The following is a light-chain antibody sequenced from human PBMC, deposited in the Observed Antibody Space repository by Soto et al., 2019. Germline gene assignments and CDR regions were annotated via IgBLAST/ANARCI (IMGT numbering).Light chain of an antibody. V-gene: IGLV1-44*01. Sequence: QSVVTQPPSASGTPGQGVTISCSGSSSNIGVNTVNWYQQLPGTAPKLLIYSNNLRPSGVPDRFSGSKSGTSAALAISGLQSEDEADYHCASWDDSLNCVVFGGGTKLTVL. CDR1: SSNIGVNT. CDR3: ASWDDSLNCVV. J-gene: IGLJ2*01. CDR2: SNN.